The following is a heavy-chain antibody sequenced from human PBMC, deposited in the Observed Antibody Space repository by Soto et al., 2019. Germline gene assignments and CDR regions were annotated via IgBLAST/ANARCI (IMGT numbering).Heavy chain of an antibody. Sequence: GASVKVSCKASGYTFTSYTLHWVRQAPGQRLEWMGWINVANGNTKYSQKFQGRVTITRDTSASTAYMELSSLRSEDTAVYYCARSPPGRITPRTHHMDVWGKGTTVTVSS. CDR1: GYTFTSYT. V-gene: IGHV1-3*01. CDR3: ARSPPGRITPRTHHMDV. CDR2: INVANGNT. J-gene: IGHJ6*03. D-gene: IGHD1-20*01.